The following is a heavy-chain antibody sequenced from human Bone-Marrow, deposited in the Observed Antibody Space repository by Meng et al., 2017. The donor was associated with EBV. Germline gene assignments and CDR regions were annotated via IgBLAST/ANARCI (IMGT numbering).Heavy chain of an antibody. Sequence: GAGLVQLCGSLSLTVAVSVRSICMINWWAWVGPPHGKGLEWFGEIYHSGSTNYNPSLKSRVIISVDKSKNQFSLKLSSVTAAYTAVYYCARAEDYGDFDYWGQGTLVTVSS. D-gene: IGHD4-17*01. V-gene: IGHV4-4*02. CDR2: IYHSGST. J-gene: IGHJ4*02. CDR3: ARAEDYGDFDY. CDR1: VRSICMINW.